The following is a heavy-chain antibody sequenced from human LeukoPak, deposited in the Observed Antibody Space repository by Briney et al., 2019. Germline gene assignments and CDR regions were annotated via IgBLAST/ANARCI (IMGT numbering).Heavy chain of an antibody. D-gene: IGHD3-10*01. Sequence: GGSLRLSCAASGFTFSNAWMSWVRQAPGKGLEWVGRIKSKTDGGTTDHAAPVKGRFTISRDDSKNTLYLQMNSLKTEDTAVYYCTTRLLWFGELPNWFDPWGQGTLVTVSS. CDR1: GFTFSNAW. J-gene: IGHJ5*02. CDR2: IKSKTDGGTT. CDR3: TTRLLWFGELPNWFDP. V-gene: IGHV3-15*01.